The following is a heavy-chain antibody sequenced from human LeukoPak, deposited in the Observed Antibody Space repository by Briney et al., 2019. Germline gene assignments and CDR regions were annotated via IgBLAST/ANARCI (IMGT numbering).Heavy chain of an antibody. CDR2: INPNSGGS. D-gene: IGHD2-2*01. Sequence: ASVNVSCKASGYTFTVYYIHWVRQAPGQGIEWMGWINPNSGGSNHTQKFQGRVTMTRDTSISTAYMELSNLRSDDTAVYYCARERVYCSGTSCYVTSVDNWGQGTLVTVSS. CDR1: GYTFTVYY. CDR3: ARERVYCSGTSCYVTSVDN. J-gene: IGHJ4*02. V-gene: IGHV1-2*02.